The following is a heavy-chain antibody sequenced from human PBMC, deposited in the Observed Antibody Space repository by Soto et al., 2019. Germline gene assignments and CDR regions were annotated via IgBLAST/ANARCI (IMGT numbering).Heavy chain of an antibody. D-gene: IGHD3-3*01. CDR3: ARWWSGSRQGFDP. J-gene: IGHJ5*02. V-gene: IGHV4-31*03. CDR1: GGSISSGDYY. CDR2: IYYSGST. Sequence: QVQLQESGPGLVKPSQTLSLTCTVSGGSISSGDYYWSWIRQHPGKGLEWIGYIYYSGSTYYNPPLKSRVTISVDTSKNQFSLKLSSVTAAETAVYYCARWWSGSRQGFDPWGQGTLVTVSS.